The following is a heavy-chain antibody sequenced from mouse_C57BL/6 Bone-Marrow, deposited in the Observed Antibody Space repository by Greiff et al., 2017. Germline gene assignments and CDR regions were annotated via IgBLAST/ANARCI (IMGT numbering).Heavy chain of an antibody. V-gene: IGHV1-50*01. CDR1: GYTFTSYW. Sequence: QVQLQQPGAELVKPGASVKLSCKASGYTFTSYWMQWVKQRPGQGLEWIGEIDPSDSYTNYNQKFKGKATLTVDTSSSTAYMQLSSLTSEDSAVYDCARGYYYGSSFDYWGQGTTLTVSS. CDR2: IDPSDSYT. J-gene: IGHJ2*01. CDR3: ARGYYYGSSFDY. D-gene: IGHD1-1*01.